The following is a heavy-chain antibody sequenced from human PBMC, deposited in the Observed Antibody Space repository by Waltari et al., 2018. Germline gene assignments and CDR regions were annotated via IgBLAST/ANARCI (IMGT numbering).Heavy chain of an antibody. CDR1: GYTFTSYD. Sequence: QVQLVQSGAEVKKPGASVKVSCKASGYTFTSYDINWVRQATGQGLEWMGWMNTTSGNTGYAQKFQGRVTMTRNTSISTAYMELSSLGSEDTAVYYCARATRRNKYYFDYWGQGTLVTVSS. CDR2: MNTTSGNT. V-gene: IGHV1-8*01. CDR3: ARATRRNKYYFDY. J-gene: IGHJ4*02. D-gene: IGHD2-15*01.